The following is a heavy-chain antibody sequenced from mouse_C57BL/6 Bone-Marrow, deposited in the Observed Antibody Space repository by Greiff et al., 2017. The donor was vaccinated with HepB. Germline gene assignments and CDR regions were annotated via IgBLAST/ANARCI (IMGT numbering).Heavy chain of an antibody. CDR3: AKGPLYYGSSLYWYFDV. CDR1: GFSLTSYG. Sequence: QVQLQQSGPGLVQPSQSLSITCAVSGFSLTSYGVHWVRQSPGKGLEWLGVIWRGGSTDYNAAFMSRLSITKDNSKSQVFFKMNSLQADDTAIYYCAKGPLYYGSSLYWYFDVWGTGTTVTVSS. J-gene: IGHJ1*03. V-gene: IGHV2-5*01. CDR2: IWRGGST. D-gene: IGHD1-1*01.